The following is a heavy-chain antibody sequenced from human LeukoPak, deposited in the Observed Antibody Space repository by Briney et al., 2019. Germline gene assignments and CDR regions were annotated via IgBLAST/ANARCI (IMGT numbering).Heavy chain of an antibody. CDR1: GFTFSTYA. D-gene: IGHD6-19*01. J-gene: IGHJ4*02. Sequence: PGRSLRLSCAASGFTFSTYAMHWVRQAPGNGLEWVAVISYDGNNRYYADSVKGRFTISRDDSKNTLYLQVNSLRAEDTAVYYCARDRFSGGGWYNYFDYWGQGTLVTVSS. CDR3: ARDRFSGGGWYNYFDY. V-gene: IGHV3-30-3*01. CDR2: ISYDGNNR.